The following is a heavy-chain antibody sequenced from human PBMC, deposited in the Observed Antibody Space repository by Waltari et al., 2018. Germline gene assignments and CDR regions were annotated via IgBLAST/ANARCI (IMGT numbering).Heavy chain of an antibody. D-gene: IGHD3-3*01. CDR3: ARVAMEWDPFDY. V-gene: IGHV4-61*09. Sequence: QVQLQESGPGLVKPSQTLSLTCTVSGGSISSGSYSWSWIRQPAGKGLEWIGYIYTSGSTNYNPSLKSRVTISVDTSKNQFSLKLSSVTAADTAVYYCARVAMEWDPFDYWGQGTLVTVSS. CDR2: IYTSGST. CDR1: GGSISSGSYS. J-gene: IGHJ4*02.